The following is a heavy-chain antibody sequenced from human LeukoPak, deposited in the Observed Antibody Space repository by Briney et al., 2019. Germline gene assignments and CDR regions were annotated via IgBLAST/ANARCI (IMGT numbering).Heavy chain of an antibody. CDR2: ISNTGGST. V-gene: IGHV3-23*01. Sequence: PGGSLRLSCVASGVTHSDYAMTWVRRAPGKGLEWVSAISNTGGSTYYADFVKGRFTISRDKSKNRMYLQMNSLRNNDTATYYCAKAGASDKYGIDVWGQGTTVIVSS. CDR3: AKAGASDKYGIDV. D-gene: IGHD4/OR15-4a*01. J-gene: IGHJ6*02. CDR1: GVTHSDYA.